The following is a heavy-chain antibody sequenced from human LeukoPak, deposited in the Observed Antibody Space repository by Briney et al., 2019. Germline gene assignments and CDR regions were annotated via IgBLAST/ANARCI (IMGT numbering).Heavy chain of an antibody. J-gene: IGHJ4*02. D-gene: IGHD6-13*01. CDR1: GFTFSSYA. V-gene: IGHV3-23*01. Sequence: GGSLRLSCTASGFTFSSYAMNWVRQGPGKGLEWVSRISGSGGSTYYADSLKGRFTISRDNSKNTVYLQMNSLRAEDTAVFYCVKDMKIKAAGYYFDYWGQGTLVTVSS. CDR3: VKDMKIKAAGYYFDY. CDR2: ISGSGGST.